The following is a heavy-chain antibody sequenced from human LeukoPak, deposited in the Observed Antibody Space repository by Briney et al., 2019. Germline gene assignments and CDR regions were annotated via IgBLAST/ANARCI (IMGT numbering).Heavy chain of an antibody. CDR1: GFTFSSHS. D-gene: IGHD1-26*01. Sequence: GGSLRLSCAASGFTFSSHSMNWVRQAPGKGLEWVSSISSSSSYIYYADSVKGRFTISRDNAKNSLYLQMNSLRAEDTAVYYCAREGADSGAFDIWGQGTMVTVSS. CDR2: ISSSSSYI. V-gene: IGHV3-21*01. CDR3: AREGADSGAFDI. J-gene: IGHJ3*02.